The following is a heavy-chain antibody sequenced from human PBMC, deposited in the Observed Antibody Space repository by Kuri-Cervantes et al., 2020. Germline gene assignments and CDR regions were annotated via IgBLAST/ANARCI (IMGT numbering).Heavy chain of an antibody. D-gene: IGHD6-13*01. CDR3: ASWGGAAAGMGNYYYGMDV. J-gene: IGHJ6*02. CDR1: GFTVSSNY. V-gene: IGHV3-53*01. CDR2: IYSGGST. Sequence: GGSLRLSCAASGFTVSSNYMSWVRQAPGKGLEWVSVIYSGGSTYYADSVKGRFTISRDNSKNTLYLQMNSLRAEDTAVYYCASWGGAAAGMGNYYYGMDVWGQGTTVTVSS.